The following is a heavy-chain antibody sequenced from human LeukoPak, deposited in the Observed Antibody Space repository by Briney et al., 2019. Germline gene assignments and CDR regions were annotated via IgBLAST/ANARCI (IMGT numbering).Heavy chain of an antibody. Sequence: PGGSLRLSCAASGFTFSSYGMHWVRQAPGKGLEWVAFIRYDGSNKYYADSVKGRFTISRDNSKNTLYLQMNSLRAEDTAVYYCAKDPSYYDILTGYYNNGYYFDYWGQGTLVTVSS. V-gene: IGHV3-30*02. CDR1: GFTFSSYG. CDR2: IRYDGSNK. D-gene: IGHD3-9*01. J-gene: IGHJ4*02. CDR3: AKDPSYYDILTGYYNNGYYFDY.